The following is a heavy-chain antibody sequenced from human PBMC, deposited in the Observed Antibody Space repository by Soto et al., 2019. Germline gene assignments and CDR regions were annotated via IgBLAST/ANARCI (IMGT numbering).Heavy chain of an antibody. Sequence: ASVKVSCKASGYTFSGYYIHWLRQAPGQGPEWMGWINPNSGGTNYAQKFQGRVTVTRDTPTSTAYMELSRLTSDDTAVYYCARSLTEGYCTLNGRHTRPLYGMDVWGQGTTVTVSS. J-gene: IGHJ6*02. V-gene: IGHV1-2*02. CDR3: ARSLTEGYCTLNGRHTRPLYGMDV. CDR1: GYTFSGYY. D-gene: IGHD2-8*01. CDR2: INPNSGGT.